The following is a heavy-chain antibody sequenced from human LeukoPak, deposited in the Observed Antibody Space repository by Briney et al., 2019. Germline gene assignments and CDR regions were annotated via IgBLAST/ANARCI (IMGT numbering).Heavy chain of an antibody. J-gene: IGHJ4*02. Sequence: SETLSLTCAVYGGSFSGYYWSWIRQPPGKGLEWIGEINHSGSTNYNPSLKSRVTISVDTSKTQFSLKLSSVTAADTALYYCARGHTRRGHLGWELPPPQFDYWGQGTLVTVSS. V-gene: IGHV4-34*01. CDR2: INHSGST. CDR3: ARGHTRRGHLGWELPPPQFDY. CDR1: GGSFSGYY. D-gene: IGHD1-26*01.